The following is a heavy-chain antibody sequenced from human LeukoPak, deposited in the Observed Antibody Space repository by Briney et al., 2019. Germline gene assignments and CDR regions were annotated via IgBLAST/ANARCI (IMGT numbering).Heavy chain of an antibody. J-gene: IGHJ5*02. Sequence: ASVKVSCKASGYSFTNYDINWVRQAAGQGLEWMGWVNPNSGNAGYSQKFQGRVTLTRNTSLATTYMELTSLTSEDTAVYYCARGLGTYWGKDFLNWFDPWGQGTLVTVSS. D-gene: IGHD7-27*01. V-gene: IGHV1-8*02. CDR2: VNPNSGNA. CDR1: GYSFTNYD. CDR3: ARGLGTYWGKDFLNWFDP.